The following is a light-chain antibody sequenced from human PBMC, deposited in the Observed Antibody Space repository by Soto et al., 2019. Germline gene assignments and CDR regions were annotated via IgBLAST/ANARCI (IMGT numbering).Light chain of an antibody. J-gene: IGKJ4*01. V-gene: IGKV3-20*01. CDR3: QRYGNSPPLT. Sequence: VLTQSPGTLSLSPGERATLSCRASQSISSTSLAWYQHQPGQAPRLLVYGASVRASGIPDRFSGGGSGTAFTLTISRLEPEDFAVYYCQRYGNSPPLTSGGGTKVEIK. CDR2: GAS. CDR1: QSISSTS.